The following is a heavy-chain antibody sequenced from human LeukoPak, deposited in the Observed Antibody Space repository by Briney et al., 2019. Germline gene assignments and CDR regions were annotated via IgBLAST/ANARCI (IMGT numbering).Heavy chain of an antibody. CDR2: IKSNTNGGTS. D-gene: IGHD1-7*01. Sequence: GGSLRLSCVASGFPFTNAWMTWGRQSPGMGLEWVGRIKSNTNGGTSDYAAPVKGRFAISRDDSKNTLYLQMNSLKPEDTAMYYCTTHSVTVSGTHFWGQGALVTVSS. CDR1: GFPFTNAW. J-gene: IGHJ4*01. V-gene: IGHV3-15*07. CDR3: TTHSVTVSGTHF.